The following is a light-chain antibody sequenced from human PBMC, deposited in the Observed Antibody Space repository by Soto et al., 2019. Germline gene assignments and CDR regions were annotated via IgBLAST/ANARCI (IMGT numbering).Light chain of an antibody. J-gene: IGKJ1*01. CDR2: DAS. CDR3: QQYHSDSWT. V-gene: IGKV1-5*01. CDR1: QSITSW. Sequence: DIQMTQSPSTLAASVGDRVTITCRASQSITSWLAWYQQKPGKAPKLLIYDASSLEDGVPSRFSGSGSGTEFTFAIGSLQPDDFATYYYQQYHSDSWTFGQGIKGDIK.